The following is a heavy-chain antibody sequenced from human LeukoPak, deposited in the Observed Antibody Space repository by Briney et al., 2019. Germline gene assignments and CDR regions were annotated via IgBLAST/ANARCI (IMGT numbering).Heavy chain of an antibody. V-gene: IGHV1-18*04. D-gene: IGHD5-24*01. Sequence: ASVKVFCKASGYTFTGYYMHWVRQAPGQGLEWMGWSSAYNGNTNYAQKLQGRVTMTTDTSTSTAYMELRSLRSDDTAVYYCARDRRDGYNYWFDPWGQGTLVTVSS. J-gene: IGHJ5*02. CDR2: SSAYNGNT. CDR1: GYTFTGYY. CDR3: ARDRRDGYNYWFDP.